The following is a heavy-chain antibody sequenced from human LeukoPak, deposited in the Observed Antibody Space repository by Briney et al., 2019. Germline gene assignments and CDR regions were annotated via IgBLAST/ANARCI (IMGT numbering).Heavy chain of an antibody. CDR3: AINDGSGSYYKSDY. CDR2: IYHSGST. Sequence: PSETLSLTCTVSGGSISGSSYYWGWIRQPPGKGLEWIGSIYHSGSTYYNPSLKSRVTISVDTSKNQFSLKLSSVTAADTAVYYCAINDGSGSYYKSDYWGQGTLVTVSS. J-gene: IGHJ4*02. V-gene: IGHV4-39*01. CDR1: GGSISGSSYY. D-gene: IGHD3-10*01.